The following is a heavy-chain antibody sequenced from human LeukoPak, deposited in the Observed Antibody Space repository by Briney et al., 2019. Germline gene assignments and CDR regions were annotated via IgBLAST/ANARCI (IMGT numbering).Heavy chain of an antibody. D-gene: IGHD5-12*01. Sequence: SETLSLTCTVSGCSISSYYWSWIRQPAGKGLEWIGRIYTSGSTNYIPSLKSRVTMPVDTSKNQFSLKLSSVTAADTAVYYCARRVSGGYGSSFYFDYWGQGTLVTVSS. V-gene: IGHV4-4*07. CDR1: GCSISSYY. J-gene: IGHJ4*02. CDR3: ARRVSGGYGSSFYFDY. CDR2: IYTSGST.